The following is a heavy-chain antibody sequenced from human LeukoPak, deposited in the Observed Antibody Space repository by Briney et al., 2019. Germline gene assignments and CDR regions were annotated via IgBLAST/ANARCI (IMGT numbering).Heavy chain of an antibody. Sequence: GGSLRLSCATSGFTFTRYWMSWIRQAPGKGLEWVANINQDGSEKYYVDSLKGRFTISRDNAEHSLYLQMNNLRAEDTAVYYCARGDKFSGDYWGRGTLVTVSS. CDR2: INQDGSEK. V-gene: IGHV3-7*04. J-gene: IGHJ4*02. D-gene: IGHD6-19*01. CDR3: ARGDKFSGDY. CDR1: GFTFTRYW.